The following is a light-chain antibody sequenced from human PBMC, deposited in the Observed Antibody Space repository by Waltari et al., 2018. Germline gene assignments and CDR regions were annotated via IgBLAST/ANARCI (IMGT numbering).Light chain of an antibody. J-gene: IGKJ1*01. CDR2: STP. Sequence: EIVMTQSPATLAMSPGESAPLSFRASQSRNSAFAWYQQKPGQAPRLLIDSTPTRATGTPARFSGSVSGTEFPLTISSLQSEDFAIYYCQQYNYWPWTFGQGTRVEIK. CDR1: QSRNSA. CDR3: QQYNYWPWT. V-gene: IGKV3D-15*01.